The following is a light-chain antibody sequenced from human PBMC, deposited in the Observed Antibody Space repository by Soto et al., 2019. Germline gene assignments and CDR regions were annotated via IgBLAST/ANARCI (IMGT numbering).Light chain of an antibody. CDR2: EVS. V-gene: IGLV2-14*01. J-gene: IGLJ2*01. Sequence: QSVLTQPASVSGSPGQSITISCTGTNSDVGDDNFVSWYQHHPNKAPKLIIYEVSNRPSGVSNRFSGSKSGNTASLTISGLQAEDEADYYCSSYTRTNNLGLFGGGTKLTVL. CDR1: NSDVGDDNF. CDR3: SSYTRTNNLGL.